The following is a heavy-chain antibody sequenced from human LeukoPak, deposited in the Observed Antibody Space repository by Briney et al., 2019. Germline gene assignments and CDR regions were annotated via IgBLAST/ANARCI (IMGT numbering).Heavy chain of an antibody. D-gene: IGHD6-19*01. CDR3: ARLRSSGWYPYYFDY. J-gene: IGHJ4*02. CDR2: ISSSSSYI. V-gene: IGHV3-21*01. Sequence: GGSLRLSCAASGFTFSSYSMNWVRQAPGKGLEWVSSISSSSSYIYYADSVKGRFTISRDNAKNSLYLQMNSLRAEDTAVYYCARLRSSGWYPYYFDYWGQGTLVTVSS. CDR1: GFTFSSYS.